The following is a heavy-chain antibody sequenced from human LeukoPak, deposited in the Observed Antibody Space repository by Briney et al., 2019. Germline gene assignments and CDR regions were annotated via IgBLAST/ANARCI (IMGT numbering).Heavy chain of an antibody. CDR2: ISSGSSSTI. J-gene: IGHJ4*02. D-gene: IGHD1-26*01. Sequence: PGGSLRLSCAASGFTFSSYSMNWVRQAPGKGLEWVSYISSGSSSTIYYADSVKGRFTISRDNAKNSLYLQMNSLRDEDTAVYYCARDIYSGSYGVDYWGQGTLVTVSS. CDR3: ARDIYSGSYGVDY. CDR1: GFTFSSYS. V-gene: IGHV3-48*02.